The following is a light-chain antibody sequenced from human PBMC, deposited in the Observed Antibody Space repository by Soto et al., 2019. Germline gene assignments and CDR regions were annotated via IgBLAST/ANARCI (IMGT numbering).Light chain of an antibody. CDR2: EDI. CDR1: SSAVGSYNL. V-gene: IGLV2-23*01. J-gene: IGLJ2*01. CDR3: CSYAGGTSVV. Sequence: QSALTQPASVSGSPGQSITISCTGTSSAVGSYNLVSWYQQHPGKAPKLMIYEDIERPSGVSSRFSGSKSGNTASLTISGLPTDDEADYYCCSYAGGTSVVFGGGTKLTV.